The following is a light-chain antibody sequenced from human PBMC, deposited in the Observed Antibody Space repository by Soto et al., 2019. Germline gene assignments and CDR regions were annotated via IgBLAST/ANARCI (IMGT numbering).Light chain of an antibody. J-gene: IGLJ3*02. V-gene: IGLV2-14*01. CDR1: SSDIGGHNY. CDR3: SSYTNNQRL. CDR2: EVN. Sequence: QSALTQPASVSGSAGQSITISCTGTSSDIGGHNYVSWYQQHPGKAPKLMIYEVNNRPSGVSSRFSGSKSGNTASLTISGLQAEDEADYYCSSYTNNQRLFGGGTKLTVL.